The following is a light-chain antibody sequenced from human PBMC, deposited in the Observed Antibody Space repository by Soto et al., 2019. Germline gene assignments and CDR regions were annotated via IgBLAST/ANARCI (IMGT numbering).Light chain of an antibody. J-gene: IGKJ3*01. V-gene: IGKV2-28*01. CDR2: LGS. CDR3: MQSLQTPFT. Sequence: DIVMTQSPVSLPVTPGEPASFSCRSSQSLLHSNGYTYLDWYLQKPGQSPHLLIYLGSTRASGVPDRFSGSGSGTDFTLKISRVEAEDVGVYYCMQSLQTPFTFCPGTTVDFK. CDR1: QSLLHSNGYTY.